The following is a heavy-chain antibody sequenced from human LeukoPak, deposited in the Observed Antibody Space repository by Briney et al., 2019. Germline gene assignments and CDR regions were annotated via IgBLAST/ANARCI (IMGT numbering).Heavy chain of an antibody. CDR1: GDSINDYY. Sequence: PSETLSLTCTVSGDSINDYYWTRIRQPPGKRLEWIGYIYYSGTTTYNPSLGSRVTISLDTSKNQFSLTLTSVTAADTAVYYCARRFCSSAGCHRTFNYFDPWGQGILVTVSS. D-gene: IGHD2-2*01. CDR2: IYYSGTT. V-gene: IGHV4-59*12. CDR3: ARRFCSSAGCHRTFNYFDP. J-gene: IGHJ5*02.